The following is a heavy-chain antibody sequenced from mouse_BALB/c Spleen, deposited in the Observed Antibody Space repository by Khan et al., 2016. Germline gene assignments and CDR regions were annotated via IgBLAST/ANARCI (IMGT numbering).Heavy chain of an antibody. CDR3: ARWDY. J-gene: IGHJ4*01. CDR2: ISYNGST. Sequence: EVQLQESGPGLVKPSQSLSLTCTVAGYSITSDYAWNWIRQFPGNKLEWMGYISYNGSTSYNPSLKSRISITRDTSKNQFFLQLNSVTNEDTVTYYCARWDYWGQGTSVTVSS. CDR1: GYSITSDYA. V-gene: IGHV3-2*02.